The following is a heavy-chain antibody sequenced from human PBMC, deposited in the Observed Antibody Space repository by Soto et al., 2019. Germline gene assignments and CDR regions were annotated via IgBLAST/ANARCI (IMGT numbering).Heavy chain of an antibody. CDR1: GASFSSYY. CDR2: VSTSGAT. CDR3: ARADYEILTGSYAMDV. J-gene: IGHJ6*02. V-gene: IGHV4-4*07. Sequence: ETLSLAGSVYGASFSSYYWNWIRQPSGKGLEWIGLVSTSGATNYNPSLESRVTMSVDTSKKQFSLKLTSVTAADTAVYFCARADYEILTGSYAMDVWGQGTKVTVSS. D-gene: IGHD3-9*01.